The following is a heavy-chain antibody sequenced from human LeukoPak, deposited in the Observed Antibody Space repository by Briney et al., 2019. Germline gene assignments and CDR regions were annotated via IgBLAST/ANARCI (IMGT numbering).Heavy chain of an antibody. CDR2: ISAYNGNT. V-gene: IGHV1-18*01. Sequence: ASVKVSCKASGYTFTSYGISWVRQAPGQGLEWMGWISAYNGNTNYAQKLQGRVTMTTDTSTSTAYMELRSLRSDDTAVYYCARGGTRISWVGNFDYWGQGTLVTVSS. J-gene: IGHJ4*02. CDR3: ARGGTRISWVGNFDY. CDR1: GYTFTSYG. D-gene: IGHD6-13*01.